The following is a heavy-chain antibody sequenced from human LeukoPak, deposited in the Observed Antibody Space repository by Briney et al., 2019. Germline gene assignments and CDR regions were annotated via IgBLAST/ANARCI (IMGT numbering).Heavy chain of an antibody. J-gene: IGHJ4*02. D-gene: IGHD4-17*01. V-gene: IGHV3-9*01. Sequence: GRSLRLSCAASGFTFDDYAMHWVRQAPGKGLEWVSGISWNSGSIGYADSVKGRFTISRDNAKNSLYLQMNSLRAEDTALYYCAKDRLDYGDYIFDYWGQGTLVTVSS. CDR1: GFTFDDYA. CDR2: ISWNSGSI. CDR3: AKDRLDYGDYIFDY.